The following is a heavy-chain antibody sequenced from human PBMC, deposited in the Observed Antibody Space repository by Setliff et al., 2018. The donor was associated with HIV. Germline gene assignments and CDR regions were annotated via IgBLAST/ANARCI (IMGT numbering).Heavy chain of an antibody. J-gene: IGHJ3*01. CDR3: ARNTDVDSVYRPFHV. CDR2: ISPDNGNT. Sequence: ASVKVSCKASGYSFPDFFIHWVRQAPGQGLEWMGWISPDNGNTRISQRFRGSVTMTRDTSINTAYMELSGLRSDDTAVYYCARNTDVDSVYRPFHVWGQGTMVTVSS. D-gene: IGHD1-26*01. V-gene: IGHV1-2*02. CDR1: GYSFPDFF.